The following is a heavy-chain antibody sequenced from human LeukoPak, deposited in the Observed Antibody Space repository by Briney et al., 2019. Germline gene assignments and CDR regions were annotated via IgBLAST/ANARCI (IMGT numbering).Heavy chain of an antibody. CDR3: TTGIGNYYYY. Sequence: GGSLRLSCAASGSTFSRYWMHWVRQAPGRGLVWVSRVKSDGSDTIYADSVKGRFTISRDNAKNTLYLKMDSLRAEDTAVYNCTTGIGNYYYYWGQGTLVTVAS. CDR1: GSTFSRYW. D-gene: IGHD3-10*01. V-gene: IGHV3-74*01. CDR2: VKSDGSDT. J-gene: IGHJ4*02.